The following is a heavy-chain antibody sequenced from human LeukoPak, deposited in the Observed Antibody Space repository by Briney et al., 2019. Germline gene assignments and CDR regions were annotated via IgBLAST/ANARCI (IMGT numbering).Heavy chain of an antibody. J-gene: IGHJ3*02. CDR3: ARDRRRGIRGDAFDI. Sequence: ASVKVSCKASGYTFTSYGISWVRQAPGQGLEWMGWISAYNGNTNYAQKLQGRVTMTTDTSTSTAYMELRSLRSDDTAVYYCARDRRRGIRGDAFDIWGQGTMVTVSS. CDR2: ISAYNGNT. CDR1: GYTFTSYG. V-gene: IGHV1-18*01. D-gene: IGHD3-16*01.